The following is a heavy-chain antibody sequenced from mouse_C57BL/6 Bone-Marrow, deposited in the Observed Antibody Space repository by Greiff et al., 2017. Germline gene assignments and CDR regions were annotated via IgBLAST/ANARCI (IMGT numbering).Heavy chain of an antibody. CDR1: GYSFTDYN. D-gene: IGHD2-4*01. CDR3: ARYDYEGWLAY. Sequence: EVKLVESGPELVKPGASVKISCKASGYSFTDYNMNWVKQSNGKSLEWIGVINPNYGTTSYNQKFKGKATLTVDQSPSTAYMQLNSLTSEDSAVYYCARYDYEGWLAYWGQGTLVTVSA. CDR2: INPNYGTT. J-gene: IGHJ3*01. V-gene: IGHV1-39*01.